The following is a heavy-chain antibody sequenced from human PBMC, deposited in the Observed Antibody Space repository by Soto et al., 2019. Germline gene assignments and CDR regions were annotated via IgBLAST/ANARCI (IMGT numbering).Heavy chain of an antibody. V-gene: IGHV4-34*01. Sequence: SETLSLTCAVYGVSFSGFSWSWIRQPPGKGLEWIGEINHSGSTNYNPSFKSRVTISEDTSKNQFSLKLSSVTAADTAVYYCARGRKVYTSTSYVDWGQGTLVTVSS. J-gene: IGHJ4*02. CDR3: ARGRKVYTSTSYVD. CDR2: INHSGST. D-gene: IGHD6-13*01. CDR1: GVSFSGFS.